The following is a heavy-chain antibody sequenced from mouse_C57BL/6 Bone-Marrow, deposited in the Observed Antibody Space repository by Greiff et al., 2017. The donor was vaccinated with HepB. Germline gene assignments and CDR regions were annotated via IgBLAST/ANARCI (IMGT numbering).Heavy chain of an antibody. J-gene: IGHJ4*01. D-gene: IGHD1-1*01. CDR3: ARRKVFATVVATKGAMDY. CDR1: GYAFTNYL. Sequence: VQLQQSGAELVRPGTSVKVSCKASGYAFTNYLKEWVKQRPGQGLEWIGVINPGSGGTNYNEKFKGKATLTADKSSSTAYMQLSSLTSEDSAVYFCARRKVFATVVATKGAMDYWGQGTSVTVSS. CDR2: INPGSGGT. V-gene: IGHV1-54*01.